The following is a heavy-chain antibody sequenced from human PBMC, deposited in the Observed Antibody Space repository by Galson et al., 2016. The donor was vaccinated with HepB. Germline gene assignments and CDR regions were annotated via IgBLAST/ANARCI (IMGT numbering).Heavy chain of an antibody. Sequence: SLRLSCAASGFAFGSHWMHWVRQDLGKGLVWVSRINSDGTISNYADSVKGRFTISRDNAKNTLYLQMNSLRAEDTPVYFCVRDHSVVPTTAYNWFDPWGRGTLVTVSS. V-gene: IGHV3-74*01. CDR1: GFAFGSHW. CDR2: INSDGTIS. J-gene: IGHJ5*02. CDR3: VRDHSVVPTTAYNWFDP. D-gene: IGHD4-23*01.